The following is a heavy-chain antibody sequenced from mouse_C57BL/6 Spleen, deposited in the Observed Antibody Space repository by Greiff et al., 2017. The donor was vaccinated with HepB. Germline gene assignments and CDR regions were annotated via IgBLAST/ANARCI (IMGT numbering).Heavy chain of an antibody. D-gene: IGHD2-4*01. Sequence: EVKLVESGPGLVKPSQSLSLTCSVTGYSITSGYYWNWIRQFPGNKLEWMGYISYDGSNNYNPSLKNRISITRDTSKNQFFLKLNSVTTEDTATYYCARDDYDKYAMDYWGQGTSVTVSS. CDR3: ARDDYDKYAMDY. CDR2: ISYDGSN. CDR1: GYSITSGYY. V-gene: IGHV3-6*01. J-gene: IGHJ4*01.